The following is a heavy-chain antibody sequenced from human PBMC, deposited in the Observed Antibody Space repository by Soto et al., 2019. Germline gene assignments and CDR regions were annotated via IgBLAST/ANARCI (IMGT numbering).Heavy chain of an antibody. V-gene: IGHV1-8*01. CDR3: ARARGRCISTSCCLYWFDP. D-gene: IGHD2-2*01. Sequence: QVQLVQSGAEVKKPGASVKVACKASGYTFTSYDINWVRQATGQGLEWMGWMNPNSGNTGYAQKFQSRVTMTRNTSISTANMELSSLRSEDTAVYYCARARGRCISTSCCLYWFDPWGQGTLVTVSS. CDR1: GYTFTSYD. CDR2: MNPNSGNT. J-gene: IGHJ5*02.